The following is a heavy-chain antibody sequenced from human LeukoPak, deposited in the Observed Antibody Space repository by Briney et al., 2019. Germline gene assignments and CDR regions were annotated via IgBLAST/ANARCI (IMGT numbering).Heavy chain of an antibody. CDR1: GFDFNNYN. J-gene: IGHJ4*02. CDR3: ARDLSSLLTEWDQPRGGFGY. CDR2: ITSSGTYI. V-gene: IGHV3-21*01. Sequence: GGSLRLSCAASGFDFNNYNMNWVRQAPGKGLEWVSSITSSGTYIYYADSVKGRFTISRDNAKNSLYLQMNSLRAEDTAVYYCARDLSSLLTEWDQPRGGFGYWGQGTLVTVSS. D-gene: IGHD1-26*01.